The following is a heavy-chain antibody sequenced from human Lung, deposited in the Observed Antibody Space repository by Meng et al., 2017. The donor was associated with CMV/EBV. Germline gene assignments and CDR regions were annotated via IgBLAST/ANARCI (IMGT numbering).Heavy chain of an antibody. D-gene: IGHD6-19*01. CDR2: ISAYNGNT. CDR1: GYTFTSYG. Sequence: ASVXVSXKASGYTFTSYGISWVRQAPGQGLEWMGWISAYNGNTNYAQKLQGRVTMTTDTSTSTAYMELRSLRSDDTAVYYCARGIVIAVAGTGVDYWGQGTLVTV. V-gene: IGHV1-18*01. J-gene: IGHJ4*02. CDR3: ARGIVIAVAGTGVDY.